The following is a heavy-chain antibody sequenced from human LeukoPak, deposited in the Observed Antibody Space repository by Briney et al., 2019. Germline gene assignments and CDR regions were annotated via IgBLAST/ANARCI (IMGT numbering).Heavy chain of an antibody. CDR3: ARESYNYDFCRGGCRWFDP. CDR2: IGTAGDT. CDR1: GFTFSSYD. Sequence: GGSLRLSCAASGFTFSSYDMHWVRQATGKGLEWVSAIGTAGDTYYPGSVKGRFTISREKAKNSLYLQMNSLRAEDTAVYYCARESYNYDFCRGGCRWFDPWGQGTLVTVSS. J-gene: IGHJ5*02. V-gene: IGHV3-13*01. D-gene: IGHD3-3*01.